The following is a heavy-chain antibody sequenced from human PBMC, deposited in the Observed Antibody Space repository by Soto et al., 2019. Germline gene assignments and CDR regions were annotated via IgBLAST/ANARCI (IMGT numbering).Heavy chain of an antibody. CDR2: MNAKSGDT. CDR3: ARGNPFNYAGFDV. CDR1: GYTFSDFD. D-gene: IGHD3-16*01. J-gene: IGHJ6*02. V-gene: IGHV1-8*01. Sequence: QAHLEQSGAELKRPGASVKVSCKASGYTFSDFDINWLRQASGQGPEWMGWMNAKSGDTFFPQRFRGKFNMTWDTSLSTAYMDVGSLTSLDTAIYYCARGNPFNYAGFDVWGQGTTVAVSS.